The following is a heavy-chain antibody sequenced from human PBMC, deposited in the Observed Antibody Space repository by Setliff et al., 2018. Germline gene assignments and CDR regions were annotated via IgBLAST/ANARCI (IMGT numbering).Heavy chain of an antibody. CDR2: ITHNGVT. V-gene: IGHV4-34*01. CDR3: ARGHVHLRGRPFHYVDV. D-gene: IGHD3-10*01. CDR1: GGSFTYYY. J-gene: IGHJ6*04. Sequence: PSETLSLTCAASGGSFTYYYWTWIRQPPGKGLEWIGDITHNGVTNYKRSLRSRVTMSVDTSTNRLSLRINFLTAADTAIYYCARGHVHLRGRPFHYVDVWGKGTSVTVSS.